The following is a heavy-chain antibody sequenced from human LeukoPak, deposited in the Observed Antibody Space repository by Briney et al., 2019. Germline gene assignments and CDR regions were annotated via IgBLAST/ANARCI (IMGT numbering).Heavy chain of an antibody. V-gene: IGHV3-13*01. CDR2: IGTAGDT. CDR3: ARVSCSGRTCYSDY. Sequence: SGGSLRLSCAASGFTFSTYDMHWVRQVTGKGLELVSGIGTAGDTYYPGSVKGRFTISRENAKNSLYLQMSSLRAGDTAVYYCARVSCSGRTCYSDYWGQGTLVTVSS. J-gene: IGHJ4*02. CDR1: GFTFSTYD. D-gene: IGHD2-15*01.